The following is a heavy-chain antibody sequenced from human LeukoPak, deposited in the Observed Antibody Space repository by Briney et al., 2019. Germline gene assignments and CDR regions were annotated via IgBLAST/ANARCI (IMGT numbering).Heavy chain of an antibody. V-gene: IGHV1-69*04. CDR1: GGTFSSYA. CDR3: ARDPPRIAVAGKEGFDY. CDR2: IIPILGIA. Sequence: SVKVSCKASGGTFSSYAISWVRQAPGQGLEWMGRIIPILGIANYAQKFQGRVTITADKSTSTAYMELSSLRSDDTAVYYCARDPPRIAVAGKEGFDYWGQGTLVTVSS. D-gene: IGHD6-19*01. J-gene: IGHJ4*02.